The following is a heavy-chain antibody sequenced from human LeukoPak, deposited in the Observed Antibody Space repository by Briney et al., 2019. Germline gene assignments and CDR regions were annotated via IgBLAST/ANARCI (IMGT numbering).Heavy chain of an antibody. V-gene: IGHV3-21*01. CDR2: ISSSSSYI. Sequence: GGSLRLSCAASGFTFDDYAMHWVRQAPGKGLEWVSSISSSSSYIYYADSVKGRFTISRDNAKSSLYLQMNSLRAEDTAVYYCARGGVVRLGRLDPWGQGTLVTVSS. D-gene: IGHD2-15*01. CDR1: GFTFDDYA. J-gene: IGHJ5*02. CDR3: ARGGVVRLGRLDP.